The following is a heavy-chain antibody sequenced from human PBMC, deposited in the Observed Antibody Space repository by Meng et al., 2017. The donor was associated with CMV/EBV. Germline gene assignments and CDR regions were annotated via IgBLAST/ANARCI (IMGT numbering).Heavy chain of an antibody. D-gene: IGHD6-6*01. J-gene: IGHJ5*02. CDR2: IYYSGST. CDR3: ARSIAARPYRYNWFDP. Sequence: QLQLQESDPGLVEPSESLSPPCTVSGGSICSSSYYCGWIRQPPGKGLEWIGSIYYSGSTYYNPSLKSRVTISVDTSKNQFSLKLSSVTAADTAVYYCARSIAARPYRYNWFDPWGQGTLVTVSS. CDR1: GGSICSSSYY. V-gene: IGHV4-39*07.